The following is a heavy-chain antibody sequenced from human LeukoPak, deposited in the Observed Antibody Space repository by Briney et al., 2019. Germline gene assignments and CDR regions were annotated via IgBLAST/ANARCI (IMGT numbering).Heavy chain of an antibody. D-gene: IGHD6-13*01. CDR1: GSSFTTYW. Sequence: PGESLKISCQGSGSSFTTYWIGWVRQMPGKGLEWMGIIYPGDSDTRYSPSFQGQVTISADKSISTAYLQWSSLKASDTAMYYCARGGLGSSWSHYFDYWGQGTLVTVSS. J-gene: IGHJ4*02. CDR3: ARGGLGSSWSHYFDY. CDR2: IYPGDSDT. V-gene: IGHV5-51*01.